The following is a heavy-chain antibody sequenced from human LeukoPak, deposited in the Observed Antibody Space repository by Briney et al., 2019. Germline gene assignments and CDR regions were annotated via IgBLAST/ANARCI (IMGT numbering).Heavy chain of an antibody. CDR1: GDSVASGGYY. J-gene: IGHJ4*02. V-gene: IGHV4-61*08. Sequence: PSETLSLTCTVSGDSVASGGYYWNWIRQPPGKGLEWIGYIYYSVSTNYNLSLKSRVTISVDTSKNQFSLKLSSVTAADTAVYYCARHDPPRWPYYFDYWGQGTLVTVSS. D-gene: IGHD4-23*01. CDR3: ARHDPPRWPYYFDY. CDR2: IYYSVST.